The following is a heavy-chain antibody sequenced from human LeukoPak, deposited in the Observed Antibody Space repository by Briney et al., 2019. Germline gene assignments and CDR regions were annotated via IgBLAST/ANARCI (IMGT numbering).Heavy chain of an antibody. D-gene: IGHD3-3*01. J-gene: IGHJ4*02. CDR2: ISGSGGST. CDR1: GFTFSSYA. V-gene: IGHV3-23*01. CDR3: AKDALFGVVQPPYYFDY. Sequence: GGSLRLSCAAPGFTFSSYAMSWVRQAPGKGLEWVSAISGSGGSTYYADSVKGRFTISRDNSKNTLYLQMNSLRAEDTAVYYCAKDALFGVVQPPYYFDYWGQGTLVTVSS.